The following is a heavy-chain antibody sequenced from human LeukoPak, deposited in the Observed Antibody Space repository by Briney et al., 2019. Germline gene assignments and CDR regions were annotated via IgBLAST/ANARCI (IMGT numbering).Heavy chain of an antibody. CDR3: ASSLLGVSP. J-gene: IGHJ4*02. CDR2: ISGDGSTT. Sequence: GGPLSPSSAVSGSPFRNYWMSWARQAQGEPLVWVSRISGDGSTTTYADTVKGRFTISRDNAKNTLYLQMNSLRADDTAVYYCASSLLGVSPWGQGTLVTVSS. CDR1: GSPFRNYW. V-gene: IGHV3-74*01. D-gene: IGHD3-3*01.